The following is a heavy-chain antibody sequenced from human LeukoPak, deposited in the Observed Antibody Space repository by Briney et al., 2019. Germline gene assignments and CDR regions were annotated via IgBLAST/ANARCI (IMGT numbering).Heavy chain of an antibody. D-gene: IGHD1-26*01. CDR2: INPNSGGT. Sequence: ASVKVSCKASGYIFTGYYMHWVRQAPGQGLEWMGWINPNSGGTNSAQKFQGRVTMTRDTSISTAYMVLSRLRSDDTAVYYCARHPYSGSYHFDYWGQGTLVTVSS. J-gene: IGHJ4*02. CDR1: GYIFTGYY. V-gene: IGHV1-2*02. CDR3: ARHPYSGSYHFDY.